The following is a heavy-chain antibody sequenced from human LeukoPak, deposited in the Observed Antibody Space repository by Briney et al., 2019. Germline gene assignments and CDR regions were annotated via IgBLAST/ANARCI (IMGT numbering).Heavy chain of an antibody. CDR1: GGSISSYY. V-gene: IGHV4-59*01. CDR3: ARGGDFWSGYSPDAFDI. Sequence: PSETLSLTCTVSGGSISSYYWSWIRQPPGKGLEWIGYIYYSGSTNCNPSLKSRVTISVDTSKNQFSLKLSSVTAADTAVYYCARGGDFWSGYSPDAFDIWGQGTMVTVSS. J-gene: IGHJ3*02. D-gene: IGHD3-3*01. CDR2: IYYSGST.